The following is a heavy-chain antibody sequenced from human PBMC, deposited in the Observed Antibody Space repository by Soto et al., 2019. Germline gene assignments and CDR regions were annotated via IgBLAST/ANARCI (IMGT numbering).Heavy chain of an antibody. CDR1: GFTFSSYA. CDR2: ISYDGSNK. V-gene: IGHV3-30-3*01. D-gene: IGHD3-3*01. CDR3: ARDPSQPILEWLFFQPHFDY. Sequence: GGSLRLSCAASGFTFSSYAMHWVRQAPGKGLEWVAVISYDGSNKYYADSVKGRFTISRDNSKNTLYLQMNSLRAEDTAVYYCARDPSQPILEWLFFQPHFDYWGQGTLVTVSS. J-gene: IGHJ4*02.